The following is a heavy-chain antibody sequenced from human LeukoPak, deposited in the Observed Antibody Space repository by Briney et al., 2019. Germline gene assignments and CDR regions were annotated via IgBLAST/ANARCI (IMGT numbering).Heavy chain of an antibody. Sequence: GGSLRLSCAASGFTVSSNYMSWVRQAPGKGLEWVSVIYSGGSTYYADSVKGRFTISRDNSKDTLYLQMNSLRAEDTAVYYCAKDRVVVVTAIRFSRGSFDYWGQGTLVTVSS. CDR2: IYSGGST. CDR3: AKDRVVVVTAIRFSRGSFDY. CDR1: GFTVSSNY. J-gene: IGHJ4*02. V-gene: IGHV3-53*01. D-gene: IGHD2-21*02.